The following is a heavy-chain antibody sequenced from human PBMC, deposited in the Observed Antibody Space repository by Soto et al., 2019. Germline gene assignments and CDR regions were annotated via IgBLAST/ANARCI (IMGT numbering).Heavy chain of an antibody. CDR2: IKQDGSEK. J-gene: IGHJ3*02. D-gene: IGHD2-15*01. CDR3: AKDYTPRGCDAFDI. V-gene: IGHV3-7*03. CDR1: GFTFSSYW. Sequence: EVQLVESGGGLVQPGGSLRLSCAASGFTFSSYWMSWVRQAPGKGLEWVANIKQDGSEKSYVDSVKGRFTISRDNAKNSLYLQMNSLRAEDTAVYYCAKDYTPRGCDAFDIWGQGTMVTVSS.